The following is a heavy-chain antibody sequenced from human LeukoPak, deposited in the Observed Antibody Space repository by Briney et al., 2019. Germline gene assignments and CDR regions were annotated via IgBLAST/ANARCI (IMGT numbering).Heavy chain of an antibody. CDR1: GGSISSGGYY. CDR2: IYHSGST. Sequence: SQTLSLTCTVSGGSISSGGYYWSWIRQPPGKGLEWIGYIYHSGSTYYNPSLKSRVTISVDRSKNQFSLKLSSVTAADTAVYYCARAGCSSTSCYGYYYYYMDVWGKGTTVTVSS. D-gene: IGHD2-2*01. CDR3: ARAGCSSTSCYGYYYYYMDV. V-gene: IGHV4-30-2*01. J-gene: IGHJ6*03.